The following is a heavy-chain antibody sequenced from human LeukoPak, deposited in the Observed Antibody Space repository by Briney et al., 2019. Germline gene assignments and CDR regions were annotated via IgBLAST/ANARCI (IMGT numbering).Heavy chain of an antibody. J-gene: IGHJ4*02. Sequence: ASVNVSCKASGYTFTSYGISWVRQAPGQGLEWMGWISAYNGNTNYAQKLQGRVTMTTDTSTSTAYMKLRSLRPGDTAVYYCAREYSSSSGTPFFDYWGQGTLVTVSS. V-gene: IGHV1-18*01. CDR1: GYTFTSYG. D-gene: IGHD6-6*01. CDR2: ISAYNGNT. CDR3: AREYSSSSGTPFFDY.